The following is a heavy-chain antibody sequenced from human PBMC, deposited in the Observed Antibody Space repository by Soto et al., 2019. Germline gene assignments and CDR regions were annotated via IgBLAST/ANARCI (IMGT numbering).Heavy chain of an antibody. V-gene: IGHV3-48*03. J-gene: IGHJ4*02. D-gene: IGHD3-22*01. CDR1: GFTFSSYE. CDR2: ISGSGSTI. CDR3: ARDYYDSSGFDY. Sequence: EVQLVESGGDLVHPGWSLSLSWAASGFTFSSYEMNWVRQAPGKGLEWVSYISGSGSTIYYANSVKCRLTISRDNAKNSLYMQMNSLRAEDTAVYYCARDYYDSSGFDYWGQGSLVTVSS.